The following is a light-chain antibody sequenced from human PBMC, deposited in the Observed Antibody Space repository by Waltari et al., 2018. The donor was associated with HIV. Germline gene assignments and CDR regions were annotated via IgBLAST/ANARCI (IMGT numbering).Light chain of an antibody. CDR2: GAS. V-gene: IGKV3-20*01. CDR3: QQYHSWPPLT. J-gene: IGKJ4*01. CDR1: QSVSSSY. Sequence: EIVLTQSPGTLSLSPGERATLSCRASQSVSSSYLAWYQQKPGQAPRLLIYGASSRATGIPDRFSGSGSGTDFTLTISRLEPEDFAVYYCQQYHSWPPLTFGGGTKVEIK.